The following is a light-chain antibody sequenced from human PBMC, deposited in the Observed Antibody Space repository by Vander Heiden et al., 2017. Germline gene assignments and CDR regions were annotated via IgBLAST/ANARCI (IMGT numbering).Light chain of an antibody. V-gene: IGKV1-39*01. CDR2: DAS. Sequence: DIQMTQSPSSLSASVGDRVTLTCRASQTIRNYLTGYQQKPGKAAKLLINDASTLQSGGPSRFCGGSCGTDYTLTISSLQPEDFATYYCQQTYSNTPWTFGQGTKVEIK. J-gene: IGKJ1*01. CDR1: QTIRNY. CDR3: QQTYSNTPWT.